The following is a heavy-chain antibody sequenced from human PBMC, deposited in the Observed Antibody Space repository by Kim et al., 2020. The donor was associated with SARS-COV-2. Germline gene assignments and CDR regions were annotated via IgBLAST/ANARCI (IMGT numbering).Heavy chain of an antibody. Sequence: GGSLRHSCVASGFTFRTYAMSWVCQAPGGGLECVSTISNTEITHADSVKGRFTISRDDSRDILYLQMSSLRVEDTAIYYCAREPFGSGNDYWGQGTLVTVSP. D-gene: IGHD3-10*01. V-gene: IGHV3-23*05. J-gene: IGHJ4*02. CDR2: ISNTEIT. CDR1: GFTFRTYA. CDR3: AREPFGSGNDY.